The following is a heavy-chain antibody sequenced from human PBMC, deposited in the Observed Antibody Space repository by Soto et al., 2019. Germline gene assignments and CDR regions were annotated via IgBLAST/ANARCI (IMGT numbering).Heavy chain of an antibody. CDR2: ISTYSGNT. Sequence: QVQLVQSGAEMKKPGASVKVSCKASFYTFTSYGISWVRQAPGQGLEWMGWISTYSGNTKYAQKLQGRVTMTADASTSTAYMELRSLRSDDAAVYYCARLGMVATERIFAMDVWGQGTTVTVSS. V-gene: IGHV1-18*01. CDR3: ARLGMVATERIFAMDV. D-gene: IGHD5-12*01. J-gene: IGHJ6*02. CDR1: FYTFTSYG.